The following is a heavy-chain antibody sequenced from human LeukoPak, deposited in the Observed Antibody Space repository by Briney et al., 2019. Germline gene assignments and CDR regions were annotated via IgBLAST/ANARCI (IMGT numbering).Heavy chain of an antibody. D-gene: IGHD3-10*01. V-gene: IGHV1-2*02. CDR2: IDPSSGVT. J-gene: IGHJ5*02. Sequence: ASVKVSCKTSGYSFTDYYIHWVRQAPGQGLEWMGWIDPSSGVTKYAQKFQGRVTMTRDTSISTAYMELSRLRSDDTAVYFCARDPNYYGPGTPRPRYTWFDPWGLGTLVTVSS. CDR1: GYSFTDYY. CDR3: ARDPNYYGPGTPRPRYTWFDP.